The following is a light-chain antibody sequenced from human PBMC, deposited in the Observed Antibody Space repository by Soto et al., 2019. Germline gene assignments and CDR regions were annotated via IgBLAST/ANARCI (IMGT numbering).Light chain of an antibody. CDR1: ALPKQY. Sequence: SYELTQQPSVSVSPGQTARITCSGDALPKQYAYGYQQKPGQAPVLVIYKDSERPSGIPERFSGSSSGTTVTLTISGVQAEDEADYYCQSADSSGTYVVFGGGTKLTVL. J-gene: IGLJ2*01. CDR3: QSADSSGTYVV. V-gene: IGLV3-25*03. CDR2: KDS.